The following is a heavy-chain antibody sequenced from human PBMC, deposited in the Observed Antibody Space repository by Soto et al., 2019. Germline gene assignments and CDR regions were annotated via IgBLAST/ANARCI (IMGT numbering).Heavy chain of an antibody. J-gene: IGHJ6*02. D-gene: IGHD3-3*01. Sequence: QVQLQQWGAGLLKPSETLSLTCAVYGGSFSGYYWSWIRQPPGKGLEWIGEINHSGSTNYNPSLKSRVTISVDTSKNQFSLKLSSVTAADTAVYYCARGITIFGVVITSYYYYGMDVWGQGTTVTVSS. CDR1: GGSFSGYY. V-gene: IGHV4-34*01. CDR2: INHSGST. CDR3: ARGITIFGVVITSYYYYGMDV.